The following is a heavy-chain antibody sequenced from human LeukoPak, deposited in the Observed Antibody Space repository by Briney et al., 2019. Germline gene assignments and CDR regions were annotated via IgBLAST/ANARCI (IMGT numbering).Heavy chain of an antibody. D-gene: IGHD6-19*01. Sequence: ASVKVSCKASGYTFTGYYMHWVRQAPGQGLEWMGLINPDSGATNYAQKFQGRVTLTRDTSISTAYMELSRLRSDDTAVYYCARDEITVAGTGFDYWGQGTLVAVSS. CDR1: GYTFTGYY. CDR3: ARDEITVAGTGFDY. CDR2: INPDSGAT. V-gene: IGHV1-2*02. J-gene: IGHJ4*02.